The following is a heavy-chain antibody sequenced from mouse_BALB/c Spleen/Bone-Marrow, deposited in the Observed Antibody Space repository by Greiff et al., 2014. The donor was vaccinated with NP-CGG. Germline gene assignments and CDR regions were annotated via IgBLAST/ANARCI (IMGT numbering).Heavy chain of an antibody. V-gene: IGHV1-80*01. CDR3: AKVTTGFAY. D-gene: IGHD2-2*01. CDR1: GYAFSSYW. Sequence: QVQLKQSGAELVRPGSSVKISCKASGYAFSSYWVTWVKQRPGQGLEWIGQIYPGDGGTNYNGKFKGKATLTADKSSSTAYMQLSGLTSEDSAVYFCAKVTTGFAYWGQGTLVTVSA. CDR2: IYPGDGGT. J-gene: IGHJ3*01.